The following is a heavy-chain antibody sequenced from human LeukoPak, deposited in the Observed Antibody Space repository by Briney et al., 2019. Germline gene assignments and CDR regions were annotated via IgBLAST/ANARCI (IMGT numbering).Heavy chain of an antibody. CDR1: GGTFSSYA. CDR2: INTNTGNP. D-gene: IGHD3-3*01. CDR3: ARGKLPHYDFWSGYDPIDY. J-gene: IGHJ4*02. V-gene: IGHV7-4-1*02. Sequence: ASVKVSCKASGGTFSSYAISWVRQAPGQGLEWMGWINTNTGNPTYAQGFTGRFVFSLDTSVSTAYLQISSLKAEDTAVYYCARGKLPHYDFWSGYDPIDYWGQGTLVTVSS.